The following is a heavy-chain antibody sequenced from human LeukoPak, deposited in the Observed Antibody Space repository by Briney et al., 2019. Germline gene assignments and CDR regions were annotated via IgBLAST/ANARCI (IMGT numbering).Heavy chain of an antibody. CDR2: INHSGST. V-gene: IGHV4-34*01. D-gene: IGHD4-17*01. J-gene: IGHJ6*02. Sequence: PSETLSLTCAVYGGSFSGYYWSWIRQPPGKGLEWIGEINHSGSTNYNPSLKSRVTISVDTSKNRFSLKLSSVTAADTAVYYCARSGVNTVTYGMDVWGQGTTVTVSS. CDR1: GGSFSGYY. CDR3: ARSGVNTVTYGMDV.